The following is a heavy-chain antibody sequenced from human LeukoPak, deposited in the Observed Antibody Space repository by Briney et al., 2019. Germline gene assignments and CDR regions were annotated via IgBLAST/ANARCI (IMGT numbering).Heavy chain of an antibody. Sequence: SSETLSLTCTVSGASISSYYWTWIRQPAGKGLEWIGRIYTSGSTNYNPSLKSRVAMSVDTSKNQFSLKLTSVTAADTAVFYCAIQRDGYDWNAFDIWGQGTMVTVSS. V-gene: IGHV4-4*07. D-gene: IGHD5-24*01. J-gene: IGHJ3*02. CDR2: IYTSGST. CDR3: AIQRDGYDWNAFDI. CDR1: GASISSYY.